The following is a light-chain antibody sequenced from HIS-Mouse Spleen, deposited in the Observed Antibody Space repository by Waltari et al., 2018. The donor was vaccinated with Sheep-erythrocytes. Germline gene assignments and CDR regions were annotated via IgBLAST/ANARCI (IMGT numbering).Light chain of an antibody. Sequence: EIVLTQSPATLSWSPGERATLSCRASQRFSSYLAWYPQKPGQAPSLLIYDASNRATGIPARFSGSGSGTDFTLTISSLEPEDFAVYYCQQRSNWLTFGGGTKVEIK. J-gene: IGKJ4*01. CDR2: DAS. V-gene: IGKV3-11*01. CDR3: QQRSNWLT. CDR1: QRFSSY.